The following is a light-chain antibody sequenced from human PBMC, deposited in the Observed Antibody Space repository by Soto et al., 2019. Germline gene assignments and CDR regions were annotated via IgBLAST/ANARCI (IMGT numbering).Light chain of an antibody. CDR1: QNVSSS. V-gene: IGKV3-15*01. Sequence: EIVMTQSPATLSVSPGERATLSCRALQNVSSSLAGYQQQPGEAPRILIYGASTRAAGSPATFSGSGSATKFTLTISSLQSEDVSAYYCQQRRNWPPPITFGQGTRLEIK. CDR2: GAS. J-gene: IGKJ5*01. CDR3: QQRRNWPPPIT.